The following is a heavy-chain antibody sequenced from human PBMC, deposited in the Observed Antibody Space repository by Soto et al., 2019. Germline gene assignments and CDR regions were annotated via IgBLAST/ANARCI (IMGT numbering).Heavy chain of an antibody. CDR2: IKNRGKNYIT. CDR1: GFTFSDHY. J-gene: IGHJ4*02. V-gene: IGHV3-72*01. D-gene: IGHD2-8*01. CDR3: ARDSCNGHYFDS. Sequence: EVQLVESGGGLVQPGGSLRVSCAASGFTFSDHYMDWVRQAPGKGLEWVGRIKNRGKNYITEYAASVTGRITISRDDSKNSVYLQMNSLKTEDTAVYYCARDSCNGHYFDSWGQGTLVTVSS.